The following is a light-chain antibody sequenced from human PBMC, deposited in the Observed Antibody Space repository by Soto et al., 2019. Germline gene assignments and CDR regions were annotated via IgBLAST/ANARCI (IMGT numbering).Light chain of an antibody. CDR3: SSYTTSSALCV. V-gene: IGLV2-14*03. CDR2: DVS. Sequence: QSALTQPASVSGSPGQSITISCTGTSSDVGGYNYVSWYQQHPGKAPKLIIYDVSNRASGVSNHFSGSKSSIPASLTISGLQAEDDGDYPGSSYTTSSALCVFGAGTKVPVL. CDR1: SSDVGGYNY. J-gene: IGLJ1*01.